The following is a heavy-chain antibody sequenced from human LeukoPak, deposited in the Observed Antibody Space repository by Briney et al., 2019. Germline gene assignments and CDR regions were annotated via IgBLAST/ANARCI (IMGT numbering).Heavy chain of an antibody. D-gene: IGHD4-17*01. CDR1: GYTFSSYA. CDR2: ISGSGGST. V-gene: IGHV3-23*01. J-gene: IGHJ4*02. CDR3: AKKGPREEYGDYFDY. Sequence: GASVKVSCKASGYTFSSYAMSWVRQAPGKGLEWVSAISGSGGSTYYADSVKGRFTISRDNSKNTLYLQMNSLRAEDTAVYYCAKKGPREEYGDYFDYWGQGTLVTVSS.